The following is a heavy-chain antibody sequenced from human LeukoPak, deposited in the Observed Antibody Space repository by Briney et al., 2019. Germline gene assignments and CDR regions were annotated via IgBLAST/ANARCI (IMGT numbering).Heavy chain of an antibody. Sequence: SETLSLTCTVSGGSISSSSYYWGWIRQPPGKGLEWIGSICYSGSTYYNPSLKSRVTISVDTSKNQFSLKLSSVTAADTAVYYCARHPYCSGGSCYYVVWFDPWGQGTLVTVSS. J-gene: IGHJ5*02. D-gene: IGHD2-15*01. CDR3: ARHPYCSGGSCYYVVWFDP. CDR1: GGSISSSSYY. CDR2: ICYSGST. V-gene: IGHV4-39*01.